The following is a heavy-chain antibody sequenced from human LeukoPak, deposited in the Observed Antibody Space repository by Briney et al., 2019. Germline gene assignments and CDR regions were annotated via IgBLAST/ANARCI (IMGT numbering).Heavy chain of an antibody. Sequence: GASVKVSCKASGYTFTSYYMHWVRQAPGQGLEWMGIINPSGGSTSYAQKFQGRVTMTRDTSTSTVYMELSSLRSEDTAVYYCAGDSSGWYYYYYGMDVWGQGTTVTVSS. V-gene: IGHV1-46*01. J-gene: IGHJ6*02. D-gene: IGHD6-19*01. CDR2: INPSGGST. CDR3: AGDSSGWYYYYYGMDV. CDR1: GYTFTSYY.